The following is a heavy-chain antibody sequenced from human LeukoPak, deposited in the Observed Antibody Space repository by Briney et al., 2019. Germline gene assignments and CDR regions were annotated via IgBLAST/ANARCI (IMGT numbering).Heavy chain of an antibody. D-gene: IGHD1-14*01. CDR3: AKGERIPGNPRH. J-gene: IGHJ1*01. CDR2: ISGSGGST. V-gene: IGHV3-23*01. CDR1: GFTFSSNA. Sequence: PGGSLRLSCAASGFTFSSNAMSWVRQAPGKGLEWVSAISGSGGSTYYADSVKGRFSISRDNSKNTLYLQMNSLRAEDTAVYYCAKGERIPGNPRHWGQGTLVTVSS.